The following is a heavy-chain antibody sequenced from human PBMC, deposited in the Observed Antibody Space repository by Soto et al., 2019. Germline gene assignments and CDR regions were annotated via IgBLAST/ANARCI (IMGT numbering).Heavy chain of an antibody. CDR2: IYYSGST. CDR1: GGSISSYY. J-gene: IGHJ6*03. CDR3: ARVPAEQHLYYYYYYMDV. D-gene: IGHD6-13*01. V-gene: IGHV4-59*01. Sequence: SETLSLTCTVSGGSISSYYWSWIRQPPGKGLEWIGYIYYSGSTNYNPSLKSRVTISVDTSKNQFSLKLSSVTAADTAVYYCARVPAEQHLYYYYYYMDVWGKGTTVTVSS.